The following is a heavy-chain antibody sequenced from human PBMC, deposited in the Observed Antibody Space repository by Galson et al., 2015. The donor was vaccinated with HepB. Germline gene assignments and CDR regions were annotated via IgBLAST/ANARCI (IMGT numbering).Heavy chain of an antibody. Sequence: SLRLSCAASGFTFSSYSMNWVRQAPGKGLEWVSSISSSSSYIYYADSVKGRFTISRDNAKNSLYLQMNSLRAEDTAVYYCAGAAYYDFWSGYYKDHSGYYYGMDVWGQGTTVTVSS. V-gene: IGHV3-21*01. CDR3: AGAAYYDFWSGYYKDHSGYYYGMDV. CDR2: ISSSSSYI. D-gene: IGHD3-3*01. J-gene: IGHJ6*02. CDR1: GFTFSSYS.